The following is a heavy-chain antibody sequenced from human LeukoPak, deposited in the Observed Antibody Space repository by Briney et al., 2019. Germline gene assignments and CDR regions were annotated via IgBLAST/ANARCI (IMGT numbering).Heavy chain of an antibody. V-gene: IGHV3-30*02. Sequence: PGGSLRLSCAASGFTFSSYGMHWIRQAPGKGLEWVAFIRNDGSIIYNADSVKGRFTISRDNSKNTLYLQMNSLRVDDTAVYYCARLHYDVLTGPFDYWGQGTLVTVSS. D-gene: IGHD3-9*01. CDR1: GFTFSSYG. CDR2: IRNDGSII. CDR3: ARLHYDVLTGPFDY. J-gene: IGHJ4*02.